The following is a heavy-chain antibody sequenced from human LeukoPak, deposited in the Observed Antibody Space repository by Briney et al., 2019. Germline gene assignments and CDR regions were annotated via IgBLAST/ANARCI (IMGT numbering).Heavy chain of an antibody. CDR3: ARDRQVYAIFDY. CDR1: GGSISSNSYY. Sequence: SETLSLTCAVSGGSISSNSYYWGWIRQPPGKGLEWIGSIYYSGSTYYNPSLKSRVTISVDTSKNQFSLKLSSVTAADTAVYYCARDRQVYAIFDYWGQGTLVTVSS. V-gene: IGHV4-39*02. J-gene: IGHJ4*02. CDR2: IYYSGST. D-gene: IGHD2-8*01.